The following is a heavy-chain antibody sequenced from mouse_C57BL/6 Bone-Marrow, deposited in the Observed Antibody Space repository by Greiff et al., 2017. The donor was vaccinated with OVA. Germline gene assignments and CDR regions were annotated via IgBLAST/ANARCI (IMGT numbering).Heavy chain of an antibody. CDR3: TRLLDAMDY. CDR2: ISSGGDYI. V-gene: IGHV5-9-1*02. Sequence: EVKVVESGEGLVKPGGSLKLSCAASGFTFSSYAMSWVRQTPEKRLEWVAYISSGGDYIYYADTVKGRFTISSDNARNTMYLQMSSLKAEDTAMYYCTRLLDAMDYGGQGTSVTVSS. CDR1: GFTFSSYA. J-gene: IGHJ4*01. D-gene: IGHD2-1*01.